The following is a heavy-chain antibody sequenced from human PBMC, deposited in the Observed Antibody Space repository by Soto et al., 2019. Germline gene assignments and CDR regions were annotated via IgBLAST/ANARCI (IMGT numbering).Heavy chain of an antibody. CDR1: GGSISSYY. CDR2: IYYSGST. V-gene: IGHV4-59*01. D-gene: IGHD3-22*01. CDR3: ARTGYYDSSGYPADAFDI. J-gene: IGHJ3*02. Sequence: PSETLSLTCTVSGGSISSYYWSWIRQPPGKGLEWIGYIYYSGSTNYNPSLKSRVTIPVDTSKNQFSLKLSSVTAADTAVYYCARTGYYDSSGYPADAFDIWGQGTMVTVSS.